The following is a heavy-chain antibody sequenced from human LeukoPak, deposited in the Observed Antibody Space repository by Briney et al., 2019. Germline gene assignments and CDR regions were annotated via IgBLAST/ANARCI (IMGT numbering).Heavy chain of an antibody. Sequence: GGSLRLSCAASGFTFSDYYMSWIRQAPGKGLEWVSAISGSGGSTYYADSVKGRFTISRDNSKNTLYLQMNNLRAEDTAVYYCARDAGRARLDSWGRGTLVIVSS. V-gene: IGHV3-23*01. CDR1: GFTFSDYY. CDR3: ARDAGRARLDS. CDR2: ISGSGGST. J-gene: IGHJ4*02.